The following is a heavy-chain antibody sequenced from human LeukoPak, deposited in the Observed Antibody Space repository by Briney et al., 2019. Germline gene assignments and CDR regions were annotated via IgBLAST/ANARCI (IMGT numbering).Heavy chain of an antibody. CDR1: GFTFSSYS. Sequence: GGSLRLSCAASGFTFSSYSMNWVRQAPGKGLEWVSSISSSSSYIYYADSVKGRFTISRDNAKNSLYLQMNSLRAEDTAVYYCARELASLLYYFDYWGQGILVTVSS. CDR2: ISSSSSYI. J-gene: IGHJ4*02. D-gene: IGHD1-1*01. CDR3: ARELASLLYYFDY. V-gene: IGHV3-21*01.